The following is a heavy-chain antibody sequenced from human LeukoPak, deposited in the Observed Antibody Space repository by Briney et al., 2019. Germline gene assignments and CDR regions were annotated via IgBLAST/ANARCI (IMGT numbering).Heavy chain of an antibody. V-gene: IGHV3-74*01. CDR1: GFTFSSYW. CDR2: INSDGSST. CDR3: ARVAVVAPARPNLYFDY. Sequence: GGSLRLSCAASGFTFSSYWMHWVRQAPGKGLVWVSRINSDGSSTTYADSVKGRFTISRDNAKNTLYLQMNSLRAEDTAVYYCARVAVVAPARPNLYFDYWGQGTLVTVSS. J-gene: IGHJ4*02. D-gene: IGHD6-6*01.